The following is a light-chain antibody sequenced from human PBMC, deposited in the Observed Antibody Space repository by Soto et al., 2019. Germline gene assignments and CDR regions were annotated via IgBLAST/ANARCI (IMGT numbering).Light chain of an antibody. CDR1: QSVSSSY. J-gene: IGKJ2*01. Sequence: DIVLTQSPGTLSLSPGERATLSCRASQSVSSSYLAWYQQKPGQAPSLLIYGASSRATGIPDRFSGSGSGTDFTLTISRLEPEDFAVYYCQQYGSSPLYTFGHGTKLEIK. CDR3: QQYGSSPLYT. CDR2: GAS. V-gene: IGKV3-20*01.